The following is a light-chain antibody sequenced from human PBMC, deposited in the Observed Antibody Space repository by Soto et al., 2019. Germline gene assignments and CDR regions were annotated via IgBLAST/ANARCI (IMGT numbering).Light chain of an antibody. CDR1: QGISNY. Sequence: DIQMTQSPSSLSASXXXXXXXXXXASQGISNYLAWYQQKPGKVPKLLIYAASTLQSGVPSRFSGSGSGTEFTLTISSLQSEDFAVYYCQQYNNWPITFGQGTRLEIK. CDR2: AAS. CDR3: QQYNNWPIT. J-gene: IGKJ5*01. V-gene: IGKV1-27*01.